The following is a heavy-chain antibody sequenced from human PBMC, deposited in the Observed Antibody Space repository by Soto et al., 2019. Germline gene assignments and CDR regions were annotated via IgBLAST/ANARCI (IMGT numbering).Heavy chain of an antibody. CDR3: ATDFRRSWALEY. Sequence: QVQLVESGGGVVQPGRSLRLSCAASGFTFSSYGMHWVRQAPGKGLEWVAVISYDVSNKYYADSVKGRFTISRDNSMNTLYLQMNSLSAEDTAVYYCATDFRRSWALEYWGQGTLVTVSS. CDR2: ISYDVSNK. CDR1: GFTFSSYG. V-gene: IGHV3-30*03. J-gene: IGHJ4*02. D-gene: IGHD6-13*01.